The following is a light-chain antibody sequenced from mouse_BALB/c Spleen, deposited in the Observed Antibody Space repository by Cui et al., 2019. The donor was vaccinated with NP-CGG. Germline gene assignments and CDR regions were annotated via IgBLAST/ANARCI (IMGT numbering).Light chain of an antibody. V-gene: IGLV1*01. CDR3: ALWYSNHWV. Sequence: QAVVTQGSALTTSPGETVTLTCRSSTGTVTTNNYDNWVQEKPDHLFTGLIGGTNNRAPGVPARFSGSLIGNKAALTITGAQTEDEAIYFCALWYSNHWVFGGGTKLTVL. J-gene: IGLJ1*01. CDR1: TGTVTTNNY. CDR2: GTN.